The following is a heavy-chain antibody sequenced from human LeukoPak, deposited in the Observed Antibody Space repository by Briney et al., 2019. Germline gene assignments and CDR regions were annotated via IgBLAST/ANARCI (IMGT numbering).Heavy chain of an antibody. D-gene: IGHD4-17*01. CDR1: GFTFSSYE. CDR2: INHGGRDK. V-gene: IGHV3-7*02. Sequence: GGSLRLSCAASGFTFSSYEMNWVRQAPGKGLEWVANINHGGRDKNYVDSVKGRFTISRDNAKSSLYLQMNSLRVEDTAVYYCAITGGPTVTAFDLWGQGILVTVSS. J-gene: IGHJ4*02. CDR3: AITGGPTVTAFDL.